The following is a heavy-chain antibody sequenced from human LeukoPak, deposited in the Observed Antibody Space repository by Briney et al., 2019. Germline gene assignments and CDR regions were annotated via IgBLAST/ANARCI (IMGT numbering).Heavy chain of an antibody. CDR1: GFTFSSYS. CDR3: ARDSRPLTTVTAS. CDR2: ISSSSSYI. Sequence: GGSLRLSCAASGFTFSSYSMNWVRQAPGKGLEWVSSISSSSSYISYADSVKDRFTNSRDNAKNSLYLQMNSLRAEDTAVYYCARDSRPLTTVTASWGQGTLVTVSS. D-gene: IGHD4-17*01. J-gene: IGHJ5*02. V-gene: IGHV3-21*01.